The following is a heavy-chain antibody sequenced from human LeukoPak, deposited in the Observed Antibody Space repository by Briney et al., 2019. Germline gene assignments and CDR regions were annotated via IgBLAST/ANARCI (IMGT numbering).Heavy chain of an antibody. CDR3: ARFPFAPYSNSWYEVDY. CDR2: INPNSGGT. J-gene: IGHJ4*02. V-gene: IGHV1-2*02. Sequence: ASVTVSFKSSVYTFTVYYMHWVRQAPGQGLEWMGWINPNSGGTNYAQKFQGRVTMTRDTSINTAYMELSRLRSDDTAVYYCARFPFAPYSNSWYEVDYWGQGTLVTVSS. CDR1: VYTFTVYY. D-gene: IGHD6-13*01.